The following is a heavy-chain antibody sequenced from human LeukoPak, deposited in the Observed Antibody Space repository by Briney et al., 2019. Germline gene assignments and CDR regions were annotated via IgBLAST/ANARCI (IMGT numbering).Heavy chain of an antibody. Sequence: PSETLSLTCAVYGGSFSGYYWSWIRQPPGKGLEWIGEINHSGSTNYNPSLKSRVTISADTSKNQFSLKLSSVTAADTAVYYCARLESTIFGVVIPWPYYYYYGMDVWGQGTTVTVSS. CDR2: INHSGST. CDR1: GGSFSGYY. CDR3: ARLESTIFGVVIPWPYYYYYGMDV. V-gene: IGHV4-34*01. J-gene: IGHJ6*02. D-gene: IGHD3-3*01.